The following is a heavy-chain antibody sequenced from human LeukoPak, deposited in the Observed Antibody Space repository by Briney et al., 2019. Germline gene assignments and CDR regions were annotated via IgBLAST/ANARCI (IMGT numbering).Heavy chain of an antibody. CDR1: GVTLSTYA. D-gene: IGHD3-16*02. CDR3: ARASGDYVWGSYRFNPLDY. J-gene: IGHJ4*02. V-gene: IGHV3-23*01. CDR2: ISSNGSGDNT. Sequence: GGSLRLSCAASGVTLSTYAMSWARQAPGKGLEWVSGISSNGSGDNTYYADSVKGRYTISRDNAKNSLFLQMNSLRAEDTAVYYCARASGDYVWGSYRFNPLDYWGQGTLVTVSS.